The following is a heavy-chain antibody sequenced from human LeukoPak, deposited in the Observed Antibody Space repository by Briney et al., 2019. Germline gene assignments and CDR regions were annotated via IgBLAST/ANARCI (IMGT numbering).Heavy chain of an antibody. D-gene: IGHD1-26*01. CDR3: ARALSGTTESYYYMDV. J-gene: IGHJ6*03. CDR1: GYTFTSYD. Sequence: GASLKVSCKASGYTFTSYDINWVRQATGQGLEWMGWMNPNSGNTGYAQKFQGRGIMTMNTSITTAYMDLSSLKSENTAVYYCARALSGTTESYYYMDVWGKGTTVTVSS. V-gene: IGHV1-8*01. CDR2: MNPNSGNT.